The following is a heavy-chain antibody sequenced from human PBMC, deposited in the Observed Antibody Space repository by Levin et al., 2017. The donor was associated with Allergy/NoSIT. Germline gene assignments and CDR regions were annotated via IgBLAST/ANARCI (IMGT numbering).Heavy chain of an antibody. Sequence: LSLTCAASGFTFSGPIIHWVRQASGKGLEWVGLIRTKVDNYETAYGAPVRGRFTISRDDSKNTAYLQMNSLKTEDTAIYYCSIPATRTRNSWGQGTLVTVSS. V-gene: IGHV3-73*01. J-gene: IGHJ4*02. CDR2: IRTKVDNYET. CDR3: SIPATRTRNS. CDR1: GFTFSGPI. D-gene: IGHD1-1*01.